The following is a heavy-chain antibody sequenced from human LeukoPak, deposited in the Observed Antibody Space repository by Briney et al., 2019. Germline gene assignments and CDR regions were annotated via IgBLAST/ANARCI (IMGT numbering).Heavy chain of an antibody. J-gene: IGHJ4*02. CDR1: GYTFTSYY. CDR2: INPSGGST. D-gene: IGHD3-3*01. Sequence: GASVKVSCTASGYTFTSYYMHWVRQAPGQGLEWMGIINPSGGSTSYAQKFQGRVTMTRDTSTSTVYMELSSLRSEDTAVYYCARDLPDYDFWSGSGGYYFDYWGQGTLVTVSS. CDR3: ARDLPDYDFWSGSGGYYFDY. V-gene: IGHV1-46*01.